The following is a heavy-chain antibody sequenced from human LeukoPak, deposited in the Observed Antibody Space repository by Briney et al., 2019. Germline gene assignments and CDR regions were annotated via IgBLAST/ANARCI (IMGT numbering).Heavy chain of an antibody. Sequence: TSETLSLTGTVSGGSISSYYWSWIGQSPGKGLEWIGYIYSSGSTKYNPSLSGRVTISVDTSKNHFSLRLSSVTAPDTAVYYCARHFRTGGRSTDAFDIWGQGTMVTVSS. CDR3: ARHFRTGGRSTDAFDI. J-gene: IGHJ3*02. CDR1: GGSISSYY. D-gene: IGHD2-15*01. V-gene: IGHV4-59*08. CDR2: IYSSGST.